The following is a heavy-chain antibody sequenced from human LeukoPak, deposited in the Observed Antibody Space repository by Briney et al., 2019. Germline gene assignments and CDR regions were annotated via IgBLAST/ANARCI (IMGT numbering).Heavy chain of an antibody. CDR2: IYYSGST. V-gene: IGHV4-39*01. CDR1: GGSISSSSYY. CDR3: ARLYPYGALDY. J-gene: IGHJ4*02. Sequence: SETLSLTCTVSGGSISSSSYYWGWIRQPPGKGLEWIGSIYYSGSTYYNPPLKSRVTISVDTSKNQFSLKLSSVTAADTAVYYCARLYPYGALDYWGQGTLVTVSS. D-gene: IGHD4/OR15-4a*01.